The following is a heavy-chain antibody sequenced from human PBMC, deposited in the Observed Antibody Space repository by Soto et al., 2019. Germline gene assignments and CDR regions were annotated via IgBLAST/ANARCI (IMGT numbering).Heavy chain of an antibody. CDR2: IIGSGGST. CDR3: AKFTDYDILTGYGFDY. V-gene: IGHV3-23*01. Sequence: XGSLRLSCAASGVTFSSYAMSWVRQAPRKGLEWVSAIIGSGGSTYYADSVKGRFTISRDNSKNTLYLQMNSLRAEDTAVYYCAKFTDYDILTGYGFDYWGQGPLVTVSS. D-gene: IGHD3-9*01. J-gene: IGHJ4*02. CDR1: GVTFSSYA.